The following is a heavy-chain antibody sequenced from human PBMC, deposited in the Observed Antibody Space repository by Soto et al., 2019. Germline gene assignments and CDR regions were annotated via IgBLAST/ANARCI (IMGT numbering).Heavy chain of an antibody. CDR2: IYYSGST. V-gene: IGHV4-59*01. J-gene: IGHJ6*02. D-gene: IGHD1-26*01. Sequence: ETLSLTCTVSGGSISSYYWSWIRQPPGKGLEWIGYIYYSGSTNYNPSLKSRVTISVDTSKNQFSLKLSSVTAADTAVYYCARERGGSYYFHHYYGMDVWGQGTTVTVSS. CDR1: GGSISSYY. CDR3: ARERGGSYYFHHYYGMDV.